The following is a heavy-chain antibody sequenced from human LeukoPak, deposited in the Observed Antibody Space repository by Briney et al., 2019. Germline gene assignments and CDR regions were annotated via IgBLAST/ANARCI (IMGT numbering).Heavy chain of an antibody. CDR2: ISSSGSTI. Sequence: LSLTCTVSGGSVSSHTYYWGWIRQAPGKGLEWVSYISSSGSTIYYADSVKGRFTISRDNAKNSLYLQMNSLRAEDTAVYYCARAKAAAAPGDYWGQGTLVTVSS. CDR3: ARAKAAAAPGDY. J-gene: IGHJ4*02. CDR1: GGSVSSHTYY. V-gene: IGHV3-11*04. D-gene: IGHD6-13*01.